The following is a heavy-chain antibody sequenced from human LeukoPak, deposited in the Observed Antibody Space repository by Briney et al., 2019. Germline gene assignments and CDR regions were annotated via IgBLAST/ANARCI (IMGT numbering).Heavy chain of an antibody. D-gene: IGHD3-16*01. J-gene: IGHJ3*02. CDR1: GFTFSNYG. CDR3: AKEITLDAFDI. Sequence: PGGSLRLSCAASGFTFSNYGMHWVRQAPGKGLEWVAVIWYDGSNKYYADSVKGRFTISRDNSKNTLYLQMNSLRAEDTAVYHCAKEITLDAFDIWGQGTMVTVSS. V-gene: IGHV3-33*06. CDR2: IWYDGSNK.